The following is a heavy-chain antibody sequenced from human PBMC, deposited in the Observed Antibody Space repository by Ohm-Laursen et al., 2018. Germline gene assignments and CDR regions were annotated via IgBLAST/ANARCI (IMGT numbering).Heavy chain of an antibody. D-gene: IGHD6-13*01. CDR3: ARRAAANTGVGYFHH. V-gene: IGHV6-1*01. Sequence: SDTLSLTCAISGDSVSSNSAAWNWIRQSPSRGLEWLGRTYYRTKWYNDYAVSVKSRITINPDTSKNHFSLQLNSVTPEDTAVYYCARRAAANTGVGYFHHWGQGTLVTVSS. CDR2: TYYRTKWYN. J-gene: IGHJ1*01. CDR1: GDSVSSNSAA.